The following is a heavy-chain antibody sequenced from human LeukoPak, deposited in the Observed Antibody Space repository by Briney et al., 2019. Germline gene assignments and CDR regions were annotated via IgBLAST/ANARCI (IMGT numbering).Heavy chain of an antibody. CDR3: ARDPAVTTSD. V-gene: IGHV4-31*03. D-gene: IGHD4-17*01. CDR1: GVSISSGGYY. J-gene: IGHJ4*02. CDR2: IYYSGST. Sequence: SETLSLTCTVSGVSISSGGYYWSWIRQHPGKGLEWIGYIYYSGSTYYNPSLKSRVTISVDTSKNQFSLKLSSVTAADTAAYYCARDPAVTTSDWGQGTLVTVSS.